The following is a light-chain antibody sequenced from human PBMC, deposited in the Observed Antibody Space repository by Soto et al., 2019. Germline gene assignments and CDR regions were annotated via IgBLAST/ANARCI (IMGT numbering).Light chain of an antibody. Sequence: EIVMRQYPATLSVSPWQRATLSCRASESVSSHLAWYQQKPGQAPRLLIYDSSTRATGIPARFSGSESGTEFTLTISSLQSEDFAVYYCHHYHNWPMTFGQGTRLEI. V-gene: IGKV3-15*01. CDR1: ESVSSH. CDR3: HHYHNWPMT. CDR2: DSS. J-gene: IGKJ5*01.